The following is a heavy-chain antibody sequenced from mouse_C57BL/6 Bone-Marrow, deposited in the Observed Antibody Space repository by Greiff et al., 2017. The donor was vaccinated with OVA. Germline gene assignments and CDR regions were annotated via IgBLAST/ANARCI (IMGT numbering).Heavy chain of an antibody. D-gene: IGHD2-3*01. CDR3: AKRTYDGCPHWYFDF. V-gene: IGHV5-17*01. CDR1: GFTFSDYG. CDR2: ISSGSSTI. J-gene: IGHJ1*03. Sequence: EVQLQESGGGLVKPGGSLKLSCAASGFTFSDYGMHWVRQAPEKGLEWVAYISSGSSTINYADTVKGRYTISRDNAKNTLFLQMTRLRSEDTAMYYCAKRTYDGCPHWYFDFWGTGTTVTVSS.